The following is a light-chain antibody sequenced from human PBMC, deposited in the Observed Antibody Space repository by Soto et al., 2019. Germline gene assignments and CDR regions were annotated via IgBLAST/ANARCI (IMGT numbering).Light chain of an antibody. V-gene: IGLV2-14*01. J-gene: IGLJ1*01. CDR1: SSDVGGYNY. CDR2: DVS. Sequence: QSALTQPASVSGSPGQSITISCTGTSSDVGGYNYVSWYQQHPGKAPKLMIYDVSNRPSGASNRFSGSKSGNTASLSISGLQAEDEADYYCSSYTSSSTRGFGTGTKVTVL. CDR3: SSYTSSSTRG.